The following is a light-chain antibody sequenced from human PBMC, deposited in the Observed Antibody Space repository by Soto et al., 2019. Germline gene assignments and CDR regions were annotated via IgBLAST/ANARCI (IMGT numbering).Light chain of an antibody. J-gene: IGKJ4*01. Sequence: IVLTQSPAILALSPGERATLSCRASQSVSTYLAWFQQKPGQAPRLLIYGASNRATGIPARFSGSGSGTDFTLTISSLEPEDFAVYYCQQRSNWPLTFGGGTKVDIK. CDR2: GAS. CDR1: QSVSTY. V-gene: IGKV3-11*01. CDR3: QQRSNWPLT.